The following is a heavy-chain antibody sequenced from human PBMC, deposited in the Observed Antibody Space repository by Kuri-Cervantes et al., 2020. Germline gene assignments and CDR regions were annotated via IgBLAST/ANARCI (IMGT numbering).Heavy chain of an antibody. V-gene: IGHV3-30-3*01. Sequence: GGSLRLSCAASGFTFSSYAMHWVRQAPGKGLEWVAVISYDGSNKYYADSVKGRFTISRDNSKSTLYLQMNSLRAEDTAVYYCARDKRTTQRADYYYGMDVWGQGTTVTVSS. CDR1: GFTFSSYA. J-gene: IGHJ6*02. D-gene: IGHD4-11*01. CDR3: ARDKRTTQRADYYYGMDV. CDR2: ISYDGSNK.